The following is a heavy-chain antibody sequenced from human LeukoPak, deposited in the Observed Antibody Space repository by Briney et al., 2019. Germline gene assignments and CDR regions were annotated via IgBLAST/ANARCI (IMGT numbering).Heavy chain of an antibody. Sequence: ASVKVSCKASGYTFTGYYMHWVRQAPGQGLEWMGWINPNSGGTNYAQKFRGRVTMTRDTSISTAYMELSRLRSDDTAVYYCARERGDSSGYYSGYLDYWGQGTLVTVSS. CDR1: GYTFTGYY. D-gene: IGHD3-22*01. CDR2: INPNSGGT. CDR3: ARERGDSSGYYSGYLDY. V-gene: IGHV1-2*02. J-gene: IGHJ4*02.